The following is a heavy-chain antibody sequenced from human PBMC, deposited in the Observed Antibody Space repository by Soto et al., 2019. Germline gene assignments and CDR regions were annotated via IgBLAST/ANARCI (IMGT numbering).Heavy chain of an antibody. Sequence: SETLSLTCTVSGGSISSYYWSWIRQPPGKGLEWIGYIYYSGSTNYNPSLTSRVTISVDTSKNQFSLKLRSVTAADTAVYYCARKGREYCSGGSCHDAFYIWGQGTMVTVSS. J-gene: IGHJ3*02. D-gene: IGHD2-15*01. CDR3: ARKGREYCSGGSCHDAFYI. V-gene: IGHV4-59*01. CDR2: IYYSGST. CDR1: GGSISSYY.